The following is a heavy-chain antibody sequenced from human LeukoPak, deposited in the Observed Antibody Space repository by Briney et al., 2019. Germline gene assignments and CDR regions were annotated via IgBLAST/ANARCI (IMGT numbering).Heavy chain of an antibody. Sequence: GGSLRLSCAASGFTFSRYDMHWVRQVTGKGLEWVSAISTAGDTYYPGSVKGRFTVSRENAKDSLYLQMNSLSAGDTAVYYCARDISGGYDGLDVWGQGTTVTVSS. J-gene: IGHJ6*02. CDR3: ARDISGGYDGLDV. V-gene: IGHV3-13*01. D-gene: IGHD3-22*01. CDR1: GFTFSRYD. CDR2: ISTAGDT.